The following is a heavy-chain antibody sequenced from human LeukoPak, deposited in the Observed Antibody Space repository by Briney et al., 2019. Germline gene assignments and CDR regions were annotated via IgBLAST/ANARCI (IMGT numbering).Heavy chain of an antibody. D-gene: IGHD3/OR15-3a*01. CDR1: GGSFSGYY. CDR2: INHSGST. CDR3: ARRDWGLYYYYYMDV. Sequence: SETLSLTCAVYGGSFSGYYWSWIRQPPGKGLEWIGEINHSGSTNYNPSLKSRVTTSVDTSKNQFSLKLSSVTAADTAVYYCARRDWGLYYYYYMDVWGKGTTVTVSS. J-gene: IGHJ6*03. V-gene: IGHV4-34*01.